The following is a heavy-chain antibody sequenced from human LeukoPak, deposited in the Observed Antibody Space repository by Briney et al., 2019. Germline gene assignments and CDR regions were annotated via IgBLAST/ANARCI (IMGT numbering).Heavy chain of an antibody. CDR3: AREGTDGFDY. J-gene: IGHJ4*02. D-gene: IGHD1-1*01. Sequence: SSETLSLTCTVSGASISNYYWSWIRQPVGKGLEWIGRIYPSGSTNYNPSLKSRVTISVDTSKNQFSLNLNSVTAADTAVYYCAREGTDGFDYWGQGALVTVSS. CDR1: GASISNYY. V-gene: IGHV4-4*07. CDR2: IYPSGST.